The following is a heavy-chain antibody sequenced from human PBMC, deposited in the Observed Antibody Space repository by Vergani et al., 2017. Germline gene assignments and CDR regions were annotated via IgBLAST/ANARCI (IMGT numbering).Heavy chain of an antibody. Sequence: EVQLVESGGGLVQPGRSLRLSCAASGFTFDDYAMHWVRQAPGKGLEWVSGISWNSGSIGYADSVKGRFTISRDNAKNSLYLQMNSLRAEDTALYYCAKVGAVDSTTTEYYFDYWGQGTLVTVSS. V-gene: IGHV3-9*01. CDR2: ISWNSGSI. D-gene: IGHD5-12*01. CDR1: GFTFDDYA. J-gene: IGHJ4*02. CDR3: AKVGAVDSTTTEYYFDY.